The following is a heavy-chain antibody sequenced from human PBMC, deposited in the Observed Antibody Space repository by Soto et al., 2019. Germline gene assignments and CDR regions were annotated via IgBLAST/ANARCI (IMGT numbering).Heavy chain of an antibody. V-gene: IGHV3-21*01. D-gene: IGHD1-20*01. CDR3: AKDSGCVNNACAYDP. J-gene: IGHJ5*02. CDR2: ISRGSDHI. CDR1: GFSFSDYT. Sequence: EVHLVESGGGLVKPGGSLRLTCAGSGFSFSDYTMNWVRQAPGKGLEWVSSISRGSDHIFYADTVKGRFTISRDNARNSLYLQMSSLGAEDTAVYYCAKDSGCVNNACAYDPWGQGTLVSVSS.